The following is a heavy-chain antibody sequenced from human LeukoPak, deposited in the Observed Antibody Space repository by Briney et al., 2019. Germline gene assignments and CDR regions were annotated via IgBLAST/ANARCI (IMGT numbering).Heavy chain of an antibody. CDR3: ARAPLRYCSSTSCYRGIGRYYYYYMDV. V-gene: IGHV1-8*01. J-gene: IGHJ6*03. CDR2: MNPNSGNT. D-gene: IGHD2-2*01. CDR1: GYTFTSYD. Sequence: ASVKVSCKASGYTFTSYDINWVRQATGQGLEWMGWMNPNSGNTGYAHKFQGRVPMTRDTSISTAYMELSSLRSEDTAVYSCARAPLRYCSSTSCYRGIGRYYYYYMDVWGKGTTVTVSS.